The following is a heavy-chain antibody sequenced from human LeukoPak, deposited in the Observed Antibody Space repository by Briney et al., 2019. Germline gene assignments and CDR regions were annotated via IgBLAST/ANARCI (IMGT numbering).Heavy chain of an antibody. D-gene: IGHD1-26*01. CDR3: ARDGYRSGSYDY. V-gene: IGHV4-38-2*02. Sequence: PSETLSLTCTVSGDSISSGNYWGWIRQPPGKGLEWIGSIFHTGSTYFNLSLKSRVTISVDTSKNQFSLRLSSVTAADTAVYYCARDGYRSGSYDYWGQGTLVTVSS. CDR2: IFHTGST. J-gene: IGHJ4*02. CDR1: GDSISSGNY.